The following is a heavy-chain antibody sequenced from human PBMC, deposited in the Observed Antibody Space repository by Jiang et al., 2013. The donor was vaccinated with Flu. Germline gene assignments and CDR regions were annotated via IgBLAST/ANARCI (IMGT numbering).Heavy chain of an antibody. CDR1: GFIFSNYW. V-gene: IGHV3-7*01. CDR2: IKQDGSEK. Sequence: QLVESGGGLVQPGGSLRLSCAASGFIFSNYWMSWVRQAPGKGLEWVANIKQDGSEKYYVDSVKGRFTISRDNAENSLYLQMNSLRAEDTAVYYCARVQGLTTIIPTYYYYYMDVWGKGTTVTVSS. J-gene: IGHJ6*03. CDR3: ARVQGLTTIIPTYYYYYMDV. D-gene: IGHD4-11*01.